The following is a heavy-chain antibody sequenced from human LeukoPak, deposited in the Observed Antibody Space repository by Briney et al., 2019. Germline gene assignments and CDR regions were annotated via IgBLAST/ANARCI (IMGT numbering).Heavy chain of an antibody. V-gene: IGHV3-23*01. J-gene: IGHJ4*02. CDR2: ISGSGDNT. CDR1: GFTFSNYA. CDR3: AKDFVVVPGNVNYFDY. Sequence: GGSLRLSCAASGFTFSNYAMSWVRPAPGKGLEWVSAISGSGDNTYYADSVKGRFTVSRDNSKNTLYVQMKSLRAEDTAVYYCAKDFVVVPGNVNYFDYWGQGTLVTVSS. D-gene: IGHD2-21*02.